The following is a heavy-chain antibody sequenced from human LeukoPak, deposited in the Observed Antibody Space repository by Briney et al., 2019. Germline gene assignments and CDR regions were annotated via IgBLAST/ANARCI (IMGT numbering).Heavy chain of an antibody. CDR2: IIPIFGTA. CDR1: GGTFSSYA. CDR3: ARAGDSSGYNMDV. Sequence: SVKVSCKASGGTFSSYAISWVRQAPGQGLEWMGGIIPIFGTANYAQKFQGRVTITTGESTSTAYMELSSLRSEDTAVYYRARAGDSSGYNMDVWGKGTTVTVSS. J-gene: IGHJ6*03. V-gene: IGHV1-69*05. D-gene: IGHD3-22*01.